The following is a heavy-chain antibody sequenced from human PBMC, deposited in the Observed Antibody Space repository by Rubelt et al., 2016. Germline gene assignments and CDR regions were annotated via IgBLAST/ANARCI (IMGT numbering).Heavy chain of an antibody. Sequence: EVHLVESGGGLVQPGGSLTRSCAASGFTFSSYWMHWVRQAPGKGLEWVANIHQDGSEKYYADSVKGRFTISRDNSKKTLFLQMNILSAEDSALDVCARRGTGTYGIDYWGQGTLVTVSS. CDR1: GFTFSSYW. D-gene: IGHD1-7*01. CDR2: IHQDGSEK. V-gene: IGHV3-7*01. J-gene: IGHJ4*02. CDR3: ARRGTGTYGIDY.